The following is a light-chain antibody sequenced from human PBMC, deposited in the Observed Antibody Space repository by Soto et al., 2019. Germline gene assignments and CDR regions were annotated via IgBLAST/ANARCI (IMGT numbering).Light chain of an antibody. J-gene: IGKJ2*01. CDR1: QSVSSSY. CDR3: QQYGSSLYT. Sequence: EIVLTQSPGTLSLSPGERATLSCRASQSVSSSYLAWYQKKPDQAPRLLIYGASSRATGIPDRFSGSGSGTDFTLTISRLEPEDCAVYYCQQYGSSLYTFGQGTKLEIK. V-gene: IGKV3-20*01. CDR2: GAS.